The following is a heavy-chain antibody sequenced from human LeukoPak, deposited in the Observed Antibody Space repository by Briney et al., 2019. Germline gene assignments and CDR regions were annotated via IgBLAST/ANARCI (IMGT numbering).Heavy chain of an antibody. D-gene: IGHD3-9*01. CDR1: GGTFSSYA. Sequence: ASVKVSCKASGGTFSSYAISWVRQAPGQGLEWMGRIIPILGIANYAQKFQGRVTITADKSTSTAYMELSSLRSEDTAVYYCASGHHDILTGYSIFYFDYWGQGTLVTVSS. V-gene: IGHV1-69*04. CDR3: ASGHHDILTGYSIFYFDY. CDR2: IIPILGIA. J-gene: IGHJ4*02.